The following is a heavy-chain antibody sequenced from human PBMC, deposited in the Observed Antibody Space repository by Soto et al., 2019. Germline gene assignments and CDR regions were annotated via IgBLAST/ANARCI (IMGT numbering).Heavy chain of an antibody. D-gene: IGHD2-15*01. V-gene: IGHV3-23*01. CDR1: GFTFSTYA. Sequence: GGSLRLSCAASGFTFSTYAMNWVRQAPGKGLEWVSGISGSGDSTYYADSVKGRFTVSRDNSKNTLYLQMNSLRAEDTAVFYCAKERSSGGSCYLWNYFDYWGQGTLVTVSS. J-gene: IGHJ4*02. CDR2: ISGSGDST. CDR3: AKERSSGGSCYLWNYFDY.